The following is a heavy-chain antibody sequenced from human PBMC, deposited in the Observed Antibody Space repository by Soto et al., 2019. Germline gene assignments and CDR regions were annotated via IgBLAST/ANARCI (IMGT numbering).Heavy chain of an antibody. V-gene: IGHV4-61*01. Sequence: SLTCTVSGGSVNSDFYYWSWIRQPPGRGLEWIGYIFYTGRTNYNPSLESRVTISLDTSKNQFSLKLSSVSAADTAVFYCAREFSNSPEAFDYWGQGALVTVS. CDR3: AREFSNSPEAFDY. CDR2: IFYTGRT. CDR1: GGSVNSDFYY. D-gene: IGHD1-1*01. J-gene: IGHJ4*02.